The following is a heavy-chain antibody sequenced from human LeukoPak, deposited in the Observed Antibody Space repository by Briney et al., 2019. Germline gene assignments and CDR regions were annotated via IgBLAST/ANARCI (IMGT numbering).Heavy chain of an antibody. CDR2: IYYSGST. CDR3: ARLAHYNPYYMDV. V-gene: IGHV4-59*08. J-gene: IGHJ6*03. Sequence: PSETLSLTCTVSGGSISSYYWSWIRQPPGKGLEWIGYIYYSGSTNYNPSLKSRVTISVDTSKNQFSLKLSSGTAADTAVYYCARLAHYNPYYMDVWGKGTTVTVSS. D-gene: IGHD5-24*01. CDR1: GGSISSYY.